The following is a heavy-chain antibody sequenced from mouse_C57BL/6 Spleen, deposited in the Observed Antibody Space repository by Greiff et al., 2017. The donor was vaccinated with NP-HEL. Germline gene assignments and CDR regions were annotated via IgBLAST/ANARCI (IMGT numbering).Heavy chain of an antibody. CDR2: INYDGSST. D-gene: IGHD2-13*01. J-gene: IGHJ2*01. Sequence: DVKLVESEGGLVQPGSSMKLSCTASGFTFSDYYMAWVRQVPEKGLEWVANINYDGSSTYYLDSLKSRFIISRDNAKNILYLQMSSLKSEDTATYYCARGDYDEGVSFDYWGQGTTLTVSS. CDR3: ARGDYDEGVSFDY. V-gene: IGHV5-16*01. CDR1: GFTFSDYY.